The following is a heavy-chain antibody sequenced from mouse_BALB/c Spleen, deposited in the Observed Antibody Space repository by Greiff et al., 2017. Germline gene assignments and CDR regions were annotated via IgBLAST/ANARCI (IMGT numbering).Heavy chain of an antibody. J-gene: IGHJ1*01. CDR1: GYSITSDYA. Sequence: EVQLQQSGPGLVKPSQSLSLTCTVTGYSITSDYAWNWIRQFPGNKLEWMGYISYSGSTSYNPSLKSRISITRDTSKNQFFLQLNSVTTEDTATYYCARGLYYYGSSPWYFDVWGAGTTVTVSS. V-gene: IGHV3-2*02. CDR2: ISYSGST. CDR3: ARGLYYYGSSPWYFDV. D-gene: IGHD1-1*01.